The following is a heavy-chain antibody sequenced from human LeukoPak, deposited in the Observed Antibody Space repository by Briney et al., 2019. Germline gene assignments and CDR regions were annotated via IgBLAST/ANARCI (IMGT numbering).Heavy chain of an antibody. D-gene: IGHD6-6*01. CDR3: AKDRQLGNWFDP. Sequence: PGGSLRLSCAASVFTFSSYAMSWVRQAPGKGLEWVSAISGSGGSTYYADSVKGRFTISRDNSKNTLYLQMNSLRAEDTAVYYCAKDRQLGNWFDPWGQGTLVTVSS. J-gene: IGHJ5*02. CDR2: ISGSGGST. V-gene: IGHV3-23*01. CDR1: VFTFSSYA.